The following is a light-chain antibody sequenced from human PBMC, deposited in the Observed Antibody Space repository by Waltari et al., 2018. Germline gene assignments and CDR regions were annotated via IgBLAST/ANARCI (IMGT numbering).Light chain of an antibody. V-gene: IGLV4-69*01. CDR1: GEYSAYA. CDR2: VNSDGSH. Sequence: LVLTQSPSASASLGPSVKITSSLPGEYSAYAIPWHTKQPLMGPRYSMTVNSDGSHKQGDGISERFSGSSSDLDRYLIISRLQSDDEADYFCQTWGTGIQVFGSGTKLTVL. CDR3: QTWGTGIQV. J-gene: IGLJ3*02.